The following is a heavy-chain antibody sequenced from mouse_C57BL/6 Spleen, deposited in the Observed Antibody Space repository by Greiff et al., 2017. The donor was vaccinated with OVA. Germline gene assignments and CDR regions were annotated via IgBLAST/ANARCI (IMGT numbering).Heavy chain of an antibody. Sequence: EVNVVESGGDLVKPGGSLKLSCAASGFTFSSYGMSWVRQTPDKRLEWVATISSGGSYTYYPDSVKGRFTISRDNAKNTLYLQMSSLKSEDTAMYYCARHTAQATDYWGQGTTLTVSS. V-gene: IGHV5-6*01. CDR3: ARHTAQATDY. D-gene: IGHD3-2*02. J-gene: IGHJ2*01. CDR2: ISSGGSYT. CDR1: GFTFSSYG.